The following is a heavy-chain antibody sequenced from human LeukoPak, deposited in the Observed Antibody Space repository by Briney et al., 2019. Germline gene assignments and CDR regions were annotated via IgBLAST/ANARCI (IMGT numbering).Heavy chain of an antibody. J-gene: IGHJ4*02. CDR1: GFTFSSYT. D-gene: IGHD2-15*01. CDR3: ARDDCSGGSCYYAY. CDR2: ISTSSNYI. Sequence: GGSLRLSCAASGFTFSSYTMNWVRQAPGKGLEWVSFISTSSNYIYYADSVKGRFTISRDNAKNSLYLQMNSLRVEDTAVYYCARDDCSGGSCYYAYWGQGTLVTVSS. V-gene: IGHV3-21*01.